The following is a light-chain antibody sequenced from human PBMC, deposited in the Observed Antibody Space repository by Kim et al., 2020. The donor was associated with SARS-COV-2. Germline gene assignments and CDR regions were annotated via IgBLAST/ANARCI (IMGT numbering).Light chain of an antibody. Sequence: QSVLTQPPSVSGTPGQRVTISCSGGRSDIGSNTVNWYQQLPETSPRLLIYSNDKRPSGVPGRFSGSRSGTSASLAISGLQSDDEADYFCASWDDGLSGPVFGGGTQLT. CDR2: SND. V-gene: IGLV1-44*01. CDR3: ASWDDGLSGPV. J-gene: IGLJ2*01. CDR1: RSDIGSNT.